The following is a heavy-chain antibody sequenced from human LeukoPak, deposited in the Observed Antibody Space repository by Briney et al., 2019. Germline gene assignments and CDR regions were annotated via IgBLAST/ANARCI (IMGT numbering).Heavy chain of an antibody. CDR2: ISAYNGNT. D-gene: IGHD6-13*01. J-gene: IGHJ3*02. CDR3: ARPIAGSSSWYVEAFAI. CDR1: GYTFTSYG. V-gene: IGHV1-18*01. Sequence: ASVKVSCKASGYTFTSYGISWVRQAPGQGLEWMGWISAYNGNTNYAQKLQGRVTMTTDTSTSTAYMELSRLRSDDTAVYYCARPIAGSSSWYVEAFAIWGQGTMVTVSS.